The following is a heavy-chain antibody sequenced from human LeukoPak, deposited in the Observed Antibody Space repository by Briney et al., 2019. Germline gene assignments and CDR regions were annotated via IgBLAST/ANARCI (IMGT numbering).Heavy chain of an antibody. V-gene: IGHV3-48*01. CDR3: ARDSRERYGDYVMFDF. Sequence: GGSLRLSCAASGFTFSSYTMNWVRQAPGKGLEWVSYISGPSRIIYYADSVKGRFTISRDNAKTSLYLQMNSLRAEDTAVYYCARDSRERYGDYVMFDFWGQGTLVTVSS. CDR2: ISGPSRII. J-gene: IGHJ4*02. D-gene: IGHD4-17*01. CDR1: GFTFSSYT.